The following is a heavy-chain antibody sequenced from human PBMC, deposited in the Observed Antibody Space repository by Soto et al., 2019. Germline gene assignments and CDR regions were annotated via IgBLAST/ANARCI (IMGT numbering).Heavy chain of an antibody. CDR3: AKGIFLYYYDSSGYYRTIDY. V-gene: IGHV3-23*01. D-gene: IGHD3-22*01. J-gene: IGHJ4*02. CDR1: GFAFSSYA. CDR2: ISGSGGST. Sequence: GTLRLSCAASGFAFSSYAMSWVRQAPGKGLEWVSAISGSGGSTYYADSVKGRFTISRDSSKNTLYLQMNSLRAEDTALYYCAKGIFLYYYDSSGYYRTIDYWGQGTLVTVSS.